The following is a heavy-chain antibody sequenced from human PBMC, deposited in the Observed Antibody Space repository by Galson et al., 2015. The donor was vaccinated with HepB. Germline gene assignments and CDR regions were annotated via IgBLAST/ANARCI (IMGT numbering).Heavy chain of an antibody. CDR3: ARHSLYCTGGSCYLGAFDY. CDR1: GYSFTSYW. D-gene: IGHD2-15*01. V-gene: IGHV5-51*01. Sequence: SGAEVKKPGESLKISCKGSGYSFTSYWIAWVRQMPGKGLEWMGIIYPTDSDTKYSPSFRGQVTISADKSINTAYLQWSSLKASDTAIYYCARHSLYCTGGSCYLGAFDYWGQGTLVTVSS. CDR2: IYPTDSDT. J-gene: IGHJ4*02.